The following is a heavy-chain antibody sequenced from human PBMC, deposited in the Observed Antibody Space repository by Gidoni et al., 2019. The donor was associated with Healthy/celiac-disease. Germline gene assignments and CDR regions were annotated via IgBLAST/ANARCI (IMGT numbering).Heavy chain of an antibody. Sequence: QVQLVASGGGVVQPGRSLRLPCSASGFTLSSYGMHWVRQAPGKGLEWVAVIWYDGSNKYYADSVKGRFTISRDNSKNTLYLQMNSLRAEDTAVYYCARSGETRLYYFDYWGQGTLVTVSS. J-gene: IGHJ4*02. V-gene: IGHV3-33*01. CDR1: GFTLSSYG. CDR3: ARSGETRLYYFDY. D-gene: IGHD2-15*01. CDR2: IWYDGSNK.